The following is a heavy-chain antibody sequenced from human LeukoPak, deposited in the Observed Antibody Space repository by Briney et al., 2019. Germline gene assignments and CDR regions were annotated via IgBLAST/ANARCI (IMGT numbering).Heavy chain of an antibody. Sequence: GGSLRLSCAASGFTFSSFAMHWVRQAPGKGLEWVAVISYDGNNKYYADSVKGRFTISRDNSKNTLYLQMNSLRAEDTAVYYCARDSMVRGGGAFDIWGQGTTVTVSS. CDR3: ARDSMVRGGGAFDI. CDR1: GFTFSSFA. D-gene: IGHD3-10*01. J-gene: IGHJ3*02. CDR2: ISYDGNNK. V-gene: IGHV3-30-3*01.